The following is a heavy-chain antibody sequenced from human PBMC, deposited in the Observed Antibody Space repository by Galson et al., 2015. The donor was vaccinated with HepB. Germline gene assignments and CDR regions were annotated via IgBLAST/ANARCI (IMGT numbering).Heavy chain of an antibody. V-gene: IGHV3-64D*06. CDR3: DSRGYYFHH. J-gene: IGHJ1*01. D-gene: IGHD3-22*01. Sequence: SLRLSCAASGFTFSTYAMDWVRQAPGKGLEYVSAISSNGAGTYYADSVKGRFTISRDNPKNTLYLQMSRLRSDDTAVYYYDSRGYYFHHWGQGTLVTVST. CDR2: ISSNGAGT. CDR1: GFTFSTYA.